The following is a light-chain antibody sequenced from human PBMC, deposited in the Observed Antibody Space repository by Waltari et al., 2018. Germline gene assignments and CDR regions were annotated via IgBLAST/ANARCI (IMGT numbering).Light chain of an antibody. CDR3: QSYDTTLSVV. J-gene: IGLJ2*01. CDR2: GVN. CDR1: GSNIGAGYD. V-gene: IGLV1-40*01. Sequence: QSVLTQPPSVSGAPGQRVTIPCPGSGSNIGAGYDGHWYRQLPGKAPTLLIYGVNTRPPGVSDRFSGSQFDTSASLAIAGLQADDEADYYCQSYDTTLSVVFGGGTKLTVL.